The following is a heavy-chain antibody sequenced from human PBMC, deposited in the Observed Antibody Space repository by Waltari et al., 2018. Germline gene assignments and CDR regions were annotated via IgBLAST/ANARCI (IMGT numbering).Heavy chain of an antibody. CDR3: ARDGVGGKFDN. CDR2: ISPIFKTS. V-gene: IGHV1-69*01. CDR1: GGTFSSRA. D-gene: IGHD1-26*01. Sequence: QVQLVQSAAEVKKPGSSVTVSCTVSGGTFSSRAISWVRQAPGQGLELTGGISPIFKTSKYAQKFQGRVTMSADESTTSVYMELNSLTSEDTAVYYWARDGVGGKFDNWGQGTLVTVSS. J-gene: IGHJ4*02.